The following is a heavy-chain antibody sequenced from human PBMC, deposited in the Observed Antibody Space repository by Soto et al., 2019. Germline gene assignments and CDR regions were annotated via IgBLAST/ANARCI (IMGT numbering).Heavy chain of an antibody. CDR1: GFTFSSYS. CDR2: ISSSSSTI. CDR3: AIARVADSSLDH. V-gene: IGHV3-48*01. D-gene: IGHD3-3*01. Sequence: VSLRLSCAASGFTFSSYSMNWVRQAPGKGLEWVSYISSSSSTIYYADSVKGRFTISRDNPENTLFLHMNSPRADDTAVYYCAIARVADSSLDHWGQGILVTVSS. J-gene: IGHJ4*01.